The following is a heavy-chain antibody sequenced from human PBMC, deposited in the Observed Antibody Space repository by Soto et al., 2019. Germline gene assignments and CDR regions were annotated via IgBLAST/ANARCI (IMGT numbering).Heavy chain of an antibody. V-gene: IGHV3-11*01. CDR2: ISSSGTIT. CDR3: ARSLLGVGEPFDL. CDR1: GFSFSNYY. J-gene: IGHJ3*01. Sequence: QVQLVDSGGGLVKPGGSLRLSCAASGFSFSNYYFTYIRQAPGKGLEWIAYISSSGTITHYADSVQGRFSISRDNAKYSLSLQLNDLRVEDTAVYYCARSLLGVGEPFDLWGKWTSVLVSS. D-gene: IGHD1-26*01.